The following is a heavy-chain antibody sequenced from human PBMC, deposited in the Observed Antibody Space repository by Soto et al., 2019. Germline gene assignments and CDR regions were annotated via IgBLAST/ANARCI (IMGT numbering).Heavy chain of an antibody. CDR1: GFTFSSYG. J-gene: IGHJ4*02. V-gene: IGHV3-30*18. Sequence: QVQLVESGGGVVQPGRSLRLSCAASGFTFSSYGMHWVRQAPGKGLEWVAVISYDGSNKYYADSVKGRFTISRDNSKNTLYLQMNSLRAEDTAVYYCAKDLGPRDGDIYYWGQGTLVTVSS. CDR3: AKDLGPRDGDIYY. CDR2: ISYDGSNK. D-gene: IGHD4-17*01.